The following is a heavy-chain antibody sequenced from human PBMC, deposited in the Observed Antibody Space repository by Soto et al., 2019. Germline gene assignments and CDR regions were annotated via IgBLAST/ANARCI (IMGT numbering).Heavy chain of an antibody. CDR2: IYHSGST. D-gene: IGHD2-15*01. Sequence: QLQLQESGSGLVKPSQTLSLTCAVSGGSISSGGYSWSWIRQPPGKGLEWIGYIYHSGSTYYNPSLKSRVTISVDRSKNQFSLKLSSVTAADTAVYYCARAGAVVVAATRRPTYYFDYWGQGTLVTVSS. J-gene: IGHJ4*02. CDR3: ARAGAVVVAATRRPTYYFDY. CDR1: GGSISSGGYS. V-gene: IGHV4-30-2*01.